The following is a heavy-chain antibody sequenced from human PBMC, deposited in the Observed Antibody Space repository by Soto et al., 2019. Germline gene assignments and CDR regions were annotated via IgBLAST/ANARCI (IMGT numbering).Heavy chain of an antibody. J-gene: IGHJ6*02. D-gene: IGHD6-6*01. V-gene: IGHV1-45*02. CDR3: ARGAARPWIYVMDV. CDR2: ITPFNGNT. Sequence: SVKVSCKASGYTFTYRYLHWVRQAPGQALEWMGWITPFNGNTNYAQKFQDRVTITRDRSMSTAYMELSSLRSEDTAMYYCARGAARPWIYVMDVWGQGTTVTVSS. CDR1: GYTFTYRY.